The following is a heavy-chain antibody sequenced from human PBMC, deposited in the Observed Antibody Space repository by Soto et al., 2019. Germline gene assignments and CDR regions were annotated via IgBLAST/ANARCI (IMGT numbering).Heavy chain of an antibody. CDR2: IYYSGST. J-gene: IGHJ6*02. CDR1: GGSISSGDYY. CDR3: ARGLDYYGMDV. V-gene: IGHV4-30-4*01. Sequence: SETLSLTCTVSGGSISSGDYYWSWIRQPPGKGLEWIGYIYYSGSTYYNPSLESRVTISVDTSKNQFSLKLSSVTAADTAVYYCARGLDYYGMDVWGQGITVTVSS.